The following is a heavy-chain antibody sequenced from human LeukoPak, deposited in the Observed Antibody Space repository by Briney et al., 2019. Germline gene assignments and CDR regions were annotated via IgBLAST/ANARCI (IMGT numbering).Heavy chain of an antibody. V-gene: IGHV3-30*18. Sequence: GGSLRLSCAASGFTFSSYGMHWVRQAPGKGLEWVAVISYDGSNKYYADSVKGRFTISRDNSKNTLYLQMNGLRAEDAAVYYCAKDSLRGYSGSVRSDLDYWGQGTLVTVSS. CDR1: GFTFSSYG. CDR3: AKDSLRGYSGSVRSDLDY. D-gene: IGHD5-12*01. J-gene: IGHJ4*02. CDR2: ISYDGSNK.